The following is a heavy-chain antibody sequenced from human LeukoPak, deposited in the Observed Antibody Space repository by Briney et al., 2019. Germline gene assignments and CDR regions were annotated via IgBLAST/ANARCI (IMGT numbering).Heavy chain of an antibody. J-gene: IGHJ4*02. CDR2: IYYSGST. D-gene: IGHD2-21*01. CDR3: ARGFYSASSFDY. CDR1: GGSISSYF. V-gene: IGHV4-59*01. Sequence: SETLTLTCTVSGGSISSYFWNWNRQPPGKGLEWIAYIYYSGSTDYNPSLKSRVTISVDTSKNQFSLKLSSVTAADTAVYYCARGFYSASSFDYWGQGTLVTVSS.